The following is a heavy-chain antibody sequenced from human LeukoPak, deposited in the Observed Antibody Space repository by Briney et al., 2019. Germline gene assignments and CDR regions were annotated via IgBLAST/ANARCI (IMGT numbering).Heavy chain of an antibody. D-gene: IGHD5-12*01. Sequence: GSLELSFSAPGFPFSSYGMHRVPPATGKGLGGVSAIGTAGDTYYPGSVKGRFTISRENAKNSLYLQMNSLRAGDTAVYYCARAVATSEDYFDYWGQGTLVTVSS. CDR2: IGTAGDT. CDR3: ARAVATSEDYFDY. CDR1: GFPFSSYG. J-gene: IGHJ4*02. V-gene: IGHV3-13*04.